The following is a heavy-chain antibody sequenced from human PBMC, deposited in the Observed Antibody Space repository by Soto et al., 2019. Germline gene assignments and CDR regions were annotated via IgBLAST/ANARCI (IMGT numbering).Heavy chain of an antibody. Sequence: GGSLRLSCAASGFTFSSYAMHWVRQAPGKGLEYVAAISSDGSSKYYANSVKGRFTISRDNSKNTLYLQMGSLRAEDMAVYYCARALGYAFDIWGQGTMVTVSS. CDR3: ARALGYAFDI. CDR1: GFTFSSYA. J-gene: IGHJ3*02. D-gene: IGHD7-27*01. CDR2: ISSDGSSK. V-gene: IGHV3-64*01.